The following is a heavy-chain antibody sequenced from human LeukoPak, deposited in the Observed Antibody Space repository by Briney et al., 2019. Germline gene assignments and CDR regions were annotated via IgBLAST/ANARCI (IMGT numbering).Heavy chain of an antibody. V-gene: IGHV4-59*11. Sequence: PSETLSLTCAVSGASISSHYWSWIRQPPGKGLEWIGYTSGSISDNPSLKSRVAVSVEPSQNQVSLSLTSVPAADTAVYYCARVLAIFGLDTTDFYMDVWGKGTTVTVSS. CDR2: TSGSI. D-gene: IGHD3/OR15-3a*01. CDR1: GASISSHY. CDR3: ARVLAIFGLDTTDFYMDV. J-gene: IGHJ6*03.